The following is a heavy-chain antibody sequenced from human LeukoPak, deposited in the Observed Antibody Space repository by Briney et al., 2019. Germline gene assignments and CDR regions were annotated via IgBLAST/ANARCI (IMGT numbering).Heavy chain of an antibody. CDR2: IIPILGIA. J-gene: IGHJ4*02. CDR3: ARSIVVVTAMPKYYFDY. V-gene: IGHV1-69*04. D-gene: IGHD2-21*02. Sequence: ASVKVSCKASGGTFSSYAISWVRQAPGQGLEWMGRIIPILGIANYAQKFQGRVTITADKSTSTAYMELSSLRSEDTAVYYCARSIVVVTAMPKYYFDYWGQGTLVTVSS. CDR1: GGTFSSYA.